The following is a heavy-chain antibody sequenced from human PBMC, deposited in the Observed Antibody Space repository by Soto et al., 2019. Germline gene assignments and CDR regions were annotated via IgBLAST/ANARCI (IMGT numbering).Heavy chain of an antibody. Sequence: ASVKVSCKVSGFTFSDSAVQWVRQARGQGLEWIGWIVAGSGNTNYAQKFQERDTITRDMSTSTAYMVLSSLRSDDTAVYYCAAGRTGGSYYGMDVWGQGTTVTVSS. CDR2: IVAGSGNT. J-gene: IGHJ6*02. CDR3: AAGRTGGSYYGMDV. V-gene: IGHV1-58*01. CDR1: GFTFSDSA. D-gene: IGHD2-2*01.